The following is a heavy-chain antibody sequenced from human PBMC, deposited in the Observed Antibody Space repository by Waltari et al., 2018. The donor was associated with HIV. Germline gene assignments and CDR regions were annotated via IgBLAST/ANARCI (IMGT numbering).Heavy chain of an antibody. J-gene: IGHJ5*02. CDR1: GVSISGYY. CDR2: MYVGGRP. Sequence: VQVQESGPGLARPSETLTLTCSVCGVSISGYYWSWIRQHGNKFIFLGRMYVGGRPDYRGSLKTRLTMSMDTAKNQVSMTLKAVTGADTAIYYCVRSTFMGVWTSDWFAPWGPGTLVTVSS. D-gene: IGHD1-26*01. V-gene: IGHV4-4*07. CDR3: VRSTFMGVWTSDWFAP.